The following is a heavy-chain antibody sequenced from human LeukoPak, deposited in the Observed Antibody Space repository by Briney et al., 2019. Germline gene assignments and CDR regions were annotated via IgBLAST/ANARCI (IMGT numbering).Heavy chain of an antibody. CDR2: IYSGGGT. V-gene: IGHV3-53*01. CDR3: ARHIAAADYFDY. D-gene: IGHD6-13*01. Sequence: GGSLRLSCAASGFAVSSNYMSWVRQAPGKGLEWVSVIYSGGGTFYADSVKGRFTISRDNSKNTLYLQMHSLGAEDTAVYYCARHIAAADYFDYWGQGTLVTVSS. J-gene: IGHJ4*02. CDR1: GFAVSSNY.